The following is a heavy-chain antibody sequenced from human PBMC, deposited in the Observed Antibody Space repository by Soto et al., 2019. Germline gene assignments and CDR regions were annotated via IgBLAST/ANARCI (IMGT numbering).Heavy chain of an antibody. V-gene: IGHV4-34*01. Sequence: PSETLSLTCAVYGGSFSGYYWSWIRQPPGKGLEWIGEINHSGSTNYNPSLKSRVTISVDTSKNQFSLKLSSVTAADTAVYYCARGALAVAGTGRPVSSIVPWGQGTLVTVSS. CDR1: GGSFSGYY. J-gene: IGHJ5*02. CDR3: ARGALAVAGTGRPVSSIVP. CDR2: INHSGST. D-gene: IGHD6-19*01.